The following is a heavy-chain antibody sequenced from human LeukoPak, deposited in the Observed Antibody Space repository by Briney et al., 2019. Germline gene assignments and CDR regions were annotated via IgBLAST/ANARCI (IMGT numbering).Heavy chain of an antibody. CDR1: GFTFSSYW. CDR2: IKQDGSEK. D-gene: IGHD2-2*02. CDR3: ARDGPILYHDY. J-gene: IGHJ4*02. V-gene: IGHV3-7*01. Sequence: GGSLRLSCAASGFTFSSYWMSWVRQAPGKGLEWVANIKQDGSEKYYVDSVKGRFTISRDNAKNSLYLQMNSLSAEDTAVYYCARDGPILYHDYWGQGTLVTVSS.